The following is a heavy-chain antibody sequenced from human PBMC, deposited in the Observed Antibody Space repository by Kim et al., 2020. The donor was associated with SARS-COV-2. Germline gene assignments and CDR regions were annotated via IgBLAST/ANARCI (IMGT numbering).Heavy chain of an antibody. CDR2: IYYSGST. CDR3: ARLGAAAGLGDY. J-gene: IGHJ4*02. D-gene: IGHD6-13*01. V-gene: IGHV4-39*01. Sequence: SETLSLTCTVSGGSISSSSYYWGWIRQPPGKGLEWIGSIYYSGSTYYNPSLKSRVTISVDTSKNQFSLKLSSVTAADTAVYYCARLGAAAGLGDYWGQGTLVTVSS. CDR1: GGSISSSSYY.